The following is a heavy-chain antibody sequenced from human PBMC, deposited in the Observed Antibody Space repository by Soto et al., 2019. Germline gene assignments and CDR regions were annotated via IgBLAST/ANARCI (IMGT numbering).Heavy chain of an antibody. CDR3: ARVSGVTIFCLVMICEDYYGMVV. CDR1: GFTFSSYA. CDR2: ISYDGSNK. Sequence: GGSLRLSCAASGFTFSSYAMHWVRQAPGKGLEWVAVISYDGSNKYYADSVKGRFTISRDNSKNTLYLQMNSLRAEDTAVYYCARVSGVTIFCLVMICEDYYGMVVWDQGTTVTVSS. V-gene: IGHV3-30-3*01. D-gene: IGHD3-3*01. J-gene: IGHJ6*02.